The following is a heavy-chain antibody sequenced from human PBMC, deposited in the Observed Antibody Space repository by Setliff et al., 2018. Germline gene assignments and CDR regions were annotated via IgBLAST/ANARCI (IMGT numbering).Heavy chain of an antibody. CDR1: GYTFTSYD. J-gene: IGHJ6*02. CDR2: MNPNSGNT. CDR3: AREGRFQLPQYYYYYGMDV. Sequence: ASVKVSCKASGYTFTSYDINWVRQATGQGLEWMGWMNPNSGNTGYAQKFQGRVTMTRNTSISTAYMELSSLRSDDTAVYYCAREGRFQLPQYYYYYGMDVWGQGTTVTAP. V-gene: IGHV1-8*01. D-gene: IGHD3-3*01.